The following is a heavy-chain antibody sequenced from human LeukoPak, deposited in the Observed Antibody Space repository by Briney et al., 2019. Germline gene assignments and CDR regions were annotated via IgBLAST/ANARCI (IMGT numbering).Heavy chain of an antibody. V-gene: IGHV3-30*02. CDR2: IQYDGSNK. J-gene: IGHJ4*02. CDR1: GFTFSSYG. CDR3: AKSGAEPEDLSIAVAAPLNY. Sequence: GRSLRLSCAASGFTFSSYGMHWVRQAPGKGLEWVAFIQYDGSNKYYADSVKGRFTISRDNSKNTLYLQMNSLRAEDTAVYYCAKSGAEPEDLSIAVAAPLNYWGQGTLVTVSS. D-gene: IGHD6-19*01.